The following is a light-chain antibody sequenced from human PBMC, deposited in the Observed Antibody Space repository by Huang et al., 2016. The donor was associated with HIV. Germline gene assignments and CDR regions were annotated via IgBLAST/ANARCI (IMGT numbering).Light chain of an antibody. V-gene: IGKV3-11*01. CDR1: QSIGRY. CDR2: DAS. CDR3: QQRSNWPPFT. J-gene: IGKJ5*01. Sequence: EIVLTQSPATLSLSPGERATLSCRASQSIGRYLAWYQKKPDQAPRRLIYDASIRATGIPAKFSGGGSGADFTLTISSLEPEDSAVYYCQQRSNWPPFTFGQGTRLEMK.